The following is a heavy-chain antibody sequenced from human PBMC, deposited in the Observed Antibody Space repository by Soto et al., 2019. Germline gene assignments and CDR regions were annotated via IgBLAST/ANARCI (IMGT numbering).Heavy chain of an antibody. CDR1: GGSVISPNSY. CDR3: ARGSCNAGACEGAVDV. Sequence: QLQLQESGPGLVKPAETLSLTCTVSGGSVISPNSYWGWIRRAPGKELEWLGNIYYSRSTYYIPSLQTRLTISADTSKNQSSLRLTSVTAADTAVYYCARGSCNAGACEGAVDVCGRGTTVIVSS. V-gene: IGHV4-39*01. D-gene: IGHD2-15*01. J-gene: IGHJ6*02. CDR2: IYYSRST.